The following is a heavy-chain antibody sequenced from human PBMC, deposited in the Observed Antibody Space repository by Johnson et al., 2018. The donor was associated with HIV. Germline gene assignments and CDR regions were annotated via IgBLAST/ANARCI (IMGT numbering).Heavy chain of an antibody. V-gene: IGHV3-30*03. Sequence: QVQLVESGGGVVQPGRSLRLSCAASGFTLSYYGVHWVRQAPGKGLEWVAVISYDGSNKYYADSVKGRFTISRDNSKNTRYLQMNSLRAEDTAVDYCARVGQSGYSSNWYAYDAFDLWGQGTMVTVSS. CDR2: ISYDGSNK. CDR3: ARVGQSGYSSNWYAYDAFDL. D-gene: IGHD6-13*01. CDR1: GFTLSYYG. J-gene: IGHJ3*01.